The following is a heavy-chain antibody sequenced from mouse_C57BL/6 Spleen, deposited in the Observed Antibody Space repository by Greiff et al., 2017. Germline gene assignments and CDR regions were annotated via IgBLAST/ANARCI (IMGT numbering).Heavy chain of an antibody. J-gene: IGHJ1*03. Sequence: VQLKQSGPELVKPGASVKMSCKASGYTFTDYNMHWVKQSHGKSLEWIGYINPNNGGTSYNQKFKGKATLTVNKSSSTAYMELRSLTSEDSAVYYCARRVTTPVGEGYFDVWGTGTTVTVSS. CDR3: ARRVTTPVGEGYFDV. D-gene: IGHD1-1*01. V-gene: IGHV1-22*01. CDR2: INPNNGGT. CDR1: GYTFTDYN.